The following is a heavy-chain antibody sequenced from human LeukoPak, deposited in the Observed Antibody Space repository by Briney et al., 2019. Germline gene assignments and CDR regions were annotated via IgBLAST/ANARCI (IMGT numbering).Heavy chain of an antibody. CDR2: IWYDGSNK. CDR3: ARSLYYYDSSGYFDY. J-gene: IGHJ4*02. V-gene: IGHV3-33*01. CDR1: GFTFSSYG. Sequence: GGSLRLSCAASGFTFSSYGMHWVRQAPGKGLEWVAVIWYDGSNKYYADSVKGRFTISRDNSKNTLYLQMNSLRAEDTAVYYCARSLYYYDSSGYFDYWGRGTLVTVSS. D-gene: IGHD3-22*01.